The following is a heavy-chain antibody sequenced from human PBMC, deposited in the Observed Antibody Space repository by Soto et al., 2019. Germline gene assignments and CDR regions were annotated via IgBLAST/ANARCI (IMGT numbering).Heavy chain of an antibody. CDR2: IWYDGSNK. J-gene: IGHJ4*02. V-gene: IGHV3-33*01. D-gene: IGHD1-26*01. CDR1: GFTISSYG. CDR3: ARVGATGFFDY. Sequence: QVQLVESGGGVVQPGRSLRLSCAASGFTISSYGMHWVRQAPGKGLEWVAVIWYDGSNKYYADSVKGRFTISRDNSKNTLYLQMNSLRAEDTAVYYCARVGATGFFDYWGQGTLVTVSS.